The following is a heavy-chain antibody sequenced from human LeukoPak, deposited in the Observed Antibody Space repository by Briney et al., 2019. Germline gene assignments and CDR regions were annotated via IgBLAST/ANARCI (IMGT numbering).Heavy chain of an antibody. J-gene: IGHJ4*02. D-gene: IGHD3-10*02. CDR1: GFTLSDYY. CDR3: AILSVPGDYFDY. Sequence: GGSLRLSCAASGFTLSDYYMSWIRQAPGKGLEWVTFIRYDGSNKFYADSVKGRFTISRDNSKNTLYLQMNNLRVEDTAVYYCAILSVPGDYFDYWGQGTLVTVSS. V-gene: IGHV3-30*02. CDR2: IRYDGSNK.